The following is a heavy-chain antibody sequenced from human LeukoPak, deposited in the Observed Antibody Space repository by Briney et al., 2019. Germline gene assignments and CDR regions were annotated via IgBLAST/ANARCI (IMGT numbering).Heavy chain of an antibody. Sequence: GESLKISCKGSGYSFTSYWIGWVRQMPGKGLEWMGIIYPGDSDTRYSPSFQGQVTISADKSISTAYLQWSSLKASDTAMYYCARGSYYYDISGWWFDPWGQGTLVTVSS. D-gene: IGHD3-22*01. V-gene: IGHV5-51*01. CDR3: ARGSYYYDISGWWFDP. CDR2: IYPGDSDT. CDR1: GYSFTSYW. J-gene: IGHJ5*02.